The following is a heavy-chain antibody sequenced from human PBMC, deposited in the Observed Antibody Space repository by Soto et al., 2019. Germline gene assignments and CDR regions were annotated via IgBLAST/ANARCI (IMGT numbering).Heavy chain of an antibody. V-gene: IGHV1-69*13. CDR2: IIPIFGTA. CDR1: GGTFSSDA. J-gene: IGHJ5*02. CDR3: AREAAVAGIAGEFDP. Sequence: ASVKVSCKASGGTFSSDAISGVRQAPGQGLEWMGGIIPIFGTANYAQKFQGRATITADESTSTAYMELSSLRSEDTAVYYCAREAAVAGIAGEFDPWGQGTLVTVSS. D-gene: IGHD6-19*01.